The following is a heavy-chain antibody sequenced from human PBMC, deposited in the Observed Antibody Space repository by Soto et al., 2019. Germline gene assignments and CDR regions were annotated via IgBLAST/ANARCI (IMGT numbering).Heavy chain of an antibody. Sequence: GGSLRLSCAASGFTFSSYAMSWVRQALGKGLEWVSAISGSGGSTYYADSVKGRFTISRDNSKNTLYLQMNSLRAEDTAVYYCAKDAPPYDFWSGYYYYGMDVWGQGTTVTVSS. D-gene: IGHD3-3*01. J-gene: IGHJ6*02. CDR3: AKDAPPYDFWSGYYYYGMDV. V-gene: IGHV3-23*01. CDR1: GFTFSSYA. CDR2: ISGSGGST.